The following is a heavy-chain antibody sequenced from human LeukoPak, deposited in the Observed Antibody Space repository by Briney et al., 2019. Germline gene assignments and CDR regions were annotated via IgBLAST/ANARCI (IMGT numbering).Heavy chain of an antibody. CDR2: IYYSGST. D-gene: IGHD2-15*01. V-gene: IGHV4-39*02. Sequence: SEALSLTCTVSGGSISSSSYYWGWIRQPPGKGLEWIGSIYYSGSTYYNPSLKSRVTISVDTSKNQFSLKLSSVTAADTAVYYCARELAVALLGYYYMDVWGKGTTVTVSS. J-gene: IGHJ6*03. CDR1: GGSISSSSYY. CDR3: ARELAVALLGYYYMDV.